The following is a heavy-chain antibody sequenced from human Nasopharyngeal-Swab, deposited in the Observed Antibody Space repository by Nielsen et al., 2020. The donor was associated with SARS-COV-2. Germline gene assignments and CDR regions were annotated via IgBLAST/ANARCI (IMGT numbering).Heavy chain of an antibody. CDR3: ARTRVGGVDF. Sequence: WMRQSPGKGLEWVANINQDGGTIYYVDSVRGRFTISRDNAKNSLYLEMNSLRDEDTAVYFCARTRVGGVDFWGQGTLVTVSS. CDR2: INQDGGTI. J-gene: IGHJ4*02. D-gene: IGHD1-26*01. V-gene: IGHV3-7*03.